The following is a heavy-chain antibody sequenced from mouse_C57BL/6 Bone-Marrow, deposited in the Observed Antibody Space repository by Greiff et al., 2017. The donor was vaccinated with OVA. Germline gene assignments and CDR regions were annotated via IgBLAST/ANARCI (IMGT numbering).Heavy chain of an antibody. D-gene: IGHD1-1*01. CDR2: FYPGSGRT. J-gene: IGHJ4*01. CDR1: ASPLTSYW. Sequence: VQLQQPGAELVKPGASVKMSCKASASPLTSYWITWVKQRPGQGLGWIGDFYPGSGRTNYNEKFKSKATLTVDTSASTAYMQLSSLTSEDSAVYYCARSGITTVEGDFAMDYWGQGTSVTVSS. V-gene: IGHV1-55*01. CDR3: ARSGITTVEGDFAMDY.